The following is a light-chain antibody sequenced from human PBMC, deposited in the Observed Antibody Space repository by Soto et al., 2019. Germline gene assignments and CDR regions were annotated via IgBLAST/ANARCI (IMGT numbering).Light chain of an antibody. CDR3: HQYGSSPLPGGSPLP. Sequence: ENVLTQSPGTLSLSPGERATLSCRASQSVSGNYLAWYQHKPGHAPRLPIYGPSSRPTGIADRYSGSGSGTAFTLTISRPETEDFAVYYCHQYGSSPLPGGSPLPFGGGTKVEIK. V-gene: IGKV3-20*01. CDR1: QSVSGNY. CDR2: GPS. J-gene: IGKJ4*01.